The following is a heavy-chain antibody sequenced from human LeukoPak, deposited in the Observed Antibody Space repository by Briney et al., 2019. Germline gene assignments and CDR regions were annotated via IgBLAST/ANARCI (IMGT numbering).Heavy chain of an antibody. CDR3: ARERGYYDSSGYSVNWFDP. D-gene: IGHD3-22*01. CDR2: ISGGGGTT. V-gene: IGHV3-23*01. Sequence: GGSLRLSCAASGFTFSSYVMGWVRQAPGKGLEWVSSISGGGGTTYYADSVKGRFTISRDNSKNTLYLQMNSLRAEDTAVYYCARERGYYDSSGYSVNWFDPWGQGTLVTVSS. J-gene: IGHJ5*02. CDR1: GFTFSSYV.